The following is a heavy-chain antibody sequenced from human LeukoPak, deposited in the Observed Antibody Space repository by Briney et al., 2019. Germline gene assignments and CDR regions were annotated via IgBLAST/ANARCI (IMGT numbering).Heavy chain of an antibody. J-gene: IGHJ2*01. Sequence: SETLSLTCTVSGGSISSYYWSWIRQPPGKGLEWIGYIYYSGSTNYNPSLKSRVTISVDTSKNQFSLKLSSVTAADTAVYYCAREAAWGNWYFDLWGRGTLVTVSS. D-gene: IGHD3-16*01. CDR3: AREAAWGNWYFDL. V-gene: IGHV4-59*12. CDR1: GGSISSYY. CDR2: IYYSGST.